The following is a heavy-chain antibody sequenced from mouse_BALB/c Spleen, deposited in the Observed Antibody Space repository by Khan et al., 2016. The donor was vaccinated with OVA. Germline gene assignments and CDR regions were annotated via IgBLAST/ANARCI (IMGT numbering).Heavy chain of an antibody. V-gene: IGHV1-81*01. CDR2: IYPGSGST. CDR1: GYTFTDYV. D-gene: IGHD1-1*01. Sequence: QGRLQQSGPELVKPGTSVKMSCKASGYTFTDYVISWVKQRTGQGLEWIGEIYPGSGSTYYTGKFKGKATLTADKSSNTAYMQLSSLTSEDSAVYFGARSYDGAWFAYWGQGTLVTVSA. CDR3: ARSYDGAWFAY. J-gene: IGHJ3*01.